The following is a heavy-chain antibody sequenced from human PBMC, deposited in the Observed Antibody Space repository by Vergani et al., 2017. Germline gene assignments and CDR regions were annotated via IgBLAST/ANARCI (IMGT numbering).Heavy chain of an antibody. CDR1: GGSFSGYY. V-gene: IGHV4-34*01. CDR2: INHSGST. D-gene: IGHD3-10*01. J-gene: IGHJ6*02. Sequence: QVQLQQWGAGLLKPSETLSLTCAVYGGSFSGYYWSWIRQPPGKGLEWVGEINHSGSTNSNPSLKSRVTISVDTSKYQFSLKLSSVTAADTAVYYCARYYYGAGSYSAQVRYYYGMDVWGQGTTVTVSS. CDR3: ARYYYGAGSYSAQVRYYYGMDV.